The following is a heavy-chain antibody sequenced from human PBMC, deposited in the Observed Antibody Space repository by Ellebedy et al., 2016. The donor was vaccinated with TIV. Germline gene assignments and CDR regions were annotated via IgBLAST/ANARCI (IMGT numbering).Heavy chain of an antibody. D-gene: IGHD6-13*01. V-gene: IGHV3-7*01. Sequence: PGGSLRLSCAASGFTFSNYWMNWVRQAPGKGLEWLANIKEDGSHKKCVDSVKGRFTVSRDNAKNSLYLQMDSLTVEDTAVYYCARGTKGPGTDDWGQGTLVTVSS. CDR2: IKEDGSHK. CDR1: GFTFSNYW. CDR3: ARGTKGPGTDD. J-gene: IGHJ4*02.